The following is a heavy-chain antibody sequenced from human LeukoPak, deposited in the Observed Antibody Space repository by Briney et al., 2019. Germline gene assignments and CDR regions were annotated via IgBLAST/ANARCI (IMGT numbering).Heavy chain of an antibody. CDR2: INGDGSDT. V-gene: IGHV3-74*01. CDR1: GFTFSGYW. D-gene: IGHD3-10*01. J-gene: IGHJ4*02. CDR3: VRGGSGSYSPFDY. Sequence: GGSLRHSCAASGFTFSGYWMHWARQSPGKGLVWVSCINGDGSDTRYADSVKGRFTISRDNAKNTLYLQMNSLRAEDTAVYYCVRGGSGSYSPFDYWGQGTLVTVSS.